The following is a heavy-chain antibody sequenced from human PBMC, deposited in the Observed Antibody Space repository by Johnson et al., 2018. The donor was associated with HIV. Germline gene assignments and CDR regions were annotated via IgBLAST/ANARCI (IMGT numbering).Heavy chain of an antibody. Sequence: QVQLVESGGGGVQPGGSLRLSCAASGFTFSRKAMHWVRHTPGKGLEWVAVISYDGSSKYYADSVKGRFTISRDNSKNTLYLQMNSLRAEDTAVYYCARARAGAFDIWGQGTMVTVSS. D-gene: IGHD6-19*01. J-gene: IGHJ3*02. CDR3: ARARAGAFDI. CDR2: ISYDGSSK. CDR1: GFTFSRKA. V-gene: IGHV3-30*04.